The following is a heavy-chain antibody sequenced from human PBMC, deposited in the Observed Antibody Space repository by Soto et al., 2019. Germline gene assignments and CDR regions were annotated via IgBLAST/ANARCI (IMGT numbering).Heavy chain of an antibody. D-gene: IGHD3-10*01. V-gene: IGHV3-30-3*01. J-gene: IGHJ4*02. CDR1: GFTFSSYA. CDR2: ISYDGSNK. Sequence: QVQLVESGGGVVQPGRSLRLSCAASGFTFSSYAMHWVRQAPGKGLEWVAVISYDGSNKYYADSVKGRFTISRDNSKNTLYLQMNSLRAEDTAVYYCARDRRPPMVRGVLDYWGQGTLVTVSS. CDR3: ARDRRPPMVRGVLDY.